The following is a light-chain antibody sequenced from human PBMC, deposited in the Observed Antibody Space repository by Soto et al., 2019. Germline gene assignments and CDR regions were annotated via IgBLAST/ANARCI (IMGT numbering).Light chain of an antibody. CDR2: GTS. Sequence: VLTQSPGTLSLSPGERATLSCRASQNIATQFFTWYQQRPGQAPRVLIYGTSTRATGIPYRFSGSGSGRDFTLTISRLELEDFAVYYCQLDSSTCGYALGQGNKLEIK. CDR3: QLDSSTCGYA. V-gene: IGKV3-20*01. CDR1: QNIATQF. J-gene: IGKJ2*01.